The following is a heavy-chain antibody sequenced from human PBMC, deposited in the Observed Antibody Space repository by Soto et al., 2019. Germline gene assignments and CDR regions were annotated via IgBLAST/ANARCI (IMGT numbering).Heavy chain of an antibody. J-gene: IGHJ3*02. D-gene: IGHD3-22*01. CDR1: GGTFSSYA. Sequence: GASVKVSCKASGGTFSSYAISWVRQAPGQGLEWMGGIIPIFGTANYAQKFQGRVTITADESTSTAYMELSSLRSEDTAVYYCARARGDSSGYYSVDAFDIWGQGTMVTVS. CDR2: IIPIFGTA. CDR3: ARARGDSSGYYSVDAFDI. V-gene: IGHV1-69*13.